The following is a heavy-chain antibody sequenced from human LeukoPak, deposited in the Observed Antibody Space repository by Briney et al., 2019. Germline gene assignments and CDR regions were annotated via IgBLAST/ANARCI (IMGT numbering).Heavy chain of an antibody. J-gene: IGHJ3*02. Sequence: ASVKVSCKASGYTFTSYDINGVRQATGQGVEWMGWMNPNSGNTGYAQKFQGRVTITRNTSISTAYMELSSLRSEDTAVYYCARAAPGDAFDIWGQGTMVTVSS. CDR3: ARAAPGDAFDI. D-gene: IGHD3-10*01. CDR2: MNPNSGNT. V-gene: IGHV1-8*03. CDR1: GYTFTSYD.